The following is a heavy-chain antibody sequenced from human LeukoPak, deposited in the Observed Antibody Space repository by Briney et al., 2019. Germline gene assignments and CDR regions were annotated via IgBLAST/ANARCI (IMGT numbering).Heavy chain of an antibody. J-gene: IGHJ4*02. CDR2: IHPYRGVT. V-gene: IGHV1-2*07. D-gene: IGHD3-10*01. Sequence: ASVKVSCKASGYIFTAYYLHWVRQTPGQGLEWMGCIHPYRGVTNYAHKFHGRVTLTRDTSINTAYMELSSLRSDDTAVYYCARVRGQQLGVIDYWGQGTLVTVSS. CDR1: GYIFTAYY. CDR3: ARVRGQQLGVIDY.